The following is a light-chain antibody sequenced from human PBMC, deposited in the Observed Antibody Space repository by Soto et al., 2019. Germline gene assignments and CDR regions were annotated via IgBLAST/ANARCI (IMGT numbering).Light chain of an antibody. CDR3: QQYDLYSA. V-gene: IGKV1-5*01. Sequence: DIQMTQSPFTLSASVGDRVTITCRASQNISRWLAWYQKKTGKAPKLLIYDASSLESGVPSRFSGSGSGTEFTLTISSLQPDDFATYYCQQYDLYSAFGQGTKVE. J-gene: IGKJ1*01. CDR2: DAS. CDR1: QNISRW.